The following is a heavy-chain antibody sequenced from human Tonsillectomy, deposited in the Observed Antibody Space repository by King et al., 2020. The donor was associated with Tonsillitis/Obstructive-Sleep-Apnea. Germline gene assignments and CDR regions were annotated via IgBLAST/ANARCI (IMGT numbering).Heavy chain of an antibody. CDR3: AREGIYDSSGYADVFDI. V-gene: IGHV3-30*04. J-gene: IGHJ3*02. CDR2: ISYDGSNK. Sequence: VQLVESGGGVVQPGRSLRLSCAASGFTFSSYAIHWVRQAPGKGLEWVAVISYDGSNKYYADSVKGRFTISRDNSKNTLDLQMNSLRAEDTAVYYCAREGIYDSSGYADVFDIWGQGTIVPVSS. CDR1: GFTFSSYA. D-gene: IGHD3-22*01.